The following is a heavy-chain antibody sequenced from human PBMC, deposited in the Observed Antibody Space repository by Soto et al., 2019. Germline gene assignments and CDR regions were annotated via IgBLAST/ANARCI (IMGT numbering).Heavy chain of an antibody. D-gene: IGHD3-3*01. CDR1: GGTFSSYA. CDR2: IIPIFGTA. Sequence: SVKVSCKASGGTFSSYAISWVRQAPGQGLEWMGGIIPIFGTANYAQKFQGRVTITADESTSTAYMELSSLRSEDTAVYYYACPLYDFWSGYYTPPDLTHYGMDVWGQGTTVTVSS. V-gene: IGHV1-69*13. CDR3: ACPLYDFWSGYYTPPDLTHYGMDV. J-gene: IGHJ6*02.